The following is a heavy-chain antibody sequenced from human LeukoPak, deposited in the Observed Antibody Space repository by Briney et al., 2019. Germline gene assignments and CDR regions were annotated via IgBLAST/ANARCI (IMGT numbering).Heavy chain of an antibody. J-gene: IGHJ4*02. V-gene: IGHV1-18*01. CDR1: GYTFTSYG. Sequence: ASVKVSCKASGYTFTSYGISWVRQAPGQGLEWMGWISAYNGNTNYAQKFQGRVAMTRDTSISTAYMELSRLKSDDTAVYYCAREGGFDYWGQGTLVTVSS. CDR3: AREGGFDY. CDR2: ISAYNGNT.